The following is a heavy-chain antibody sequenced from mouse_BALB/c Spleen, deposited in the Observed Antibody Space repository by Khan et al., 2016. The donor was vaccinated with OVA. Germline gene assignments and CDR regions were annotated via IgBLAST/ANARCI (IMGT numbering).Heavy chain of an antibody. D-gene: IGHD1-1*02. V-gene: IGHV9-1*02. CDR1: GYTFTNYG. CDR2: NNTYTGEP. J-gene: IGHJ1*01. Sequence: QIQLVQSGPELKKPGETVKISCKASGYTFTNYGMNWVKQAPGKGLKWMGWNNTYTGEPTYADDFKGRFVFSLETSASTAYLQISNLKNEDMTTYSWAGNYSYWYSDVWGAGTTVTISS. CDR3: AGNYSYWYSDV.